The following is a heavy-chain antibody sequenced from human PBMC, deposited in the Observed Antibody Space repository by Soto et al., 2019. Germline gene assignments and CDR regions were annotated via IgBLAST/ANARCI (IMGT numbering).Heavy chain of an antibody. CDR2: IYTSGST. CDR1: GGSISNYY. Sequence: SETLSLTCTVSGGSISNYYWSWIRQPAGKGLEWIGRIYTSGSTDYNPSLKSRVTMSVDTSKNQFSLRLSSVTAADTAVYYCARGHCTSASCYPSDYWGRGALVTVSS. V-gene: IGHV4-4*07. J-gene: IGHJ4*02. D-gene: IGHD2-2*01. CDR3: ARGHCTSASCYPSDY.